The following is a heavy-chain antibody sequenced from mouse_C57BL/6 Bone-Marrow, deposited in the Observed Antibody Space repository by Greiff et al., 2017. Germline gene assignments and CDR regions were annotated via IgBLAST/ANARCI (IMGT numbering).Heavy chain of an antibody. V-gene: IGHV2-2*01. J-gene: IGHJ3*01. CDR2: IWSGGST. D-gene: IGHD1-1*01. CDR3: ARNYYGSSPFAY. CDR1: GFSLTSYG. Sequence: VKLQQSGPGLVQPSQSLSITCTVSGFSLTSYGVHWVRPSPGKGLEWLGVIWSGGSTDYNAAFISRLSISKDNSKSQVFFKMNSLQADDTAIYYCARNYYGSSPFAYWGQGTLVTVSA.